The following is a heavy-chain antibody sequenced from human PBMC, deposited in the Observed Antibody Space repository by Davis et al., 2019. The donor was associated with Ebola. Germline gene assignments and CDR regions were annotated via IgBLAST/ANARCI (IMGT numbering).Heavy chain of an antibody. CDR3: ARIYYYYYGMDV. CDR2: IKQDGSEK. J-gene: IGHJ6*02. CDR1: GFTFSSYG. V-gene: IGHV3-7*01. Sequence: GGSLRLSCAASGFTFSSYGMHWVRQAPGKGLEWVANIKQDGSEKYYVDSVKGRFTISRDNAKNSPYLQMNSLRAEDTAVYYCARIYYYYYGMDVWGQGTTVTVSS.